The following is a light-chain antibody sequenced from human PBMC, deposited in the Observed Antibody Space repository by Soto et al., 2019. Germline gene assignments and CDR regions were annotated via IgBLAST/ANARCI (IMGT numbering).Light chain of an antibody. CDR3: QQYGASPYT. CDR1: QTVDSIN. Sequence: EIVLTQSPGTLSLSPGERATLSCRASQTVDSINLAWYQQKPGQAPRLLIYGASSWASGVPARFSGRGSGTDFTLTISRPEPADSAVYYCQQYGASPYTFGQGTKLEIK. CDR2: GAS. J-gene: IGKJ2*01. V-gene: IGKV3-20*01.